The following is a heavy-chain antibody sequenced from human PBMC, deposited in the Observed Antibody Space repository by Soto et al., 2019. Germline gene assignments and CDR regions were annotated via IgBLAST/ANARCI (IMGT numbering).Heavy chain of an antibody. Sequence: PGGSLRLSCAASGFTLSSYGMHWVRQAPGKGLEWVAVIWYDGSNKYYADSVKGRFTISRDNSKNTLYLQMNSLRAEDTAVYYCARDISDPMQTLYYYYYGMDVWGQGTTVTVSS. V-gene: IGHV3-33*01. CDR3: ARDISDPMQTLYYYYYGMDV. J-gene: IGHJ6*02. CDR1: GFTLSSYG. D-gene: IGHD3-10*01. CDR2: IWYDGSNK.